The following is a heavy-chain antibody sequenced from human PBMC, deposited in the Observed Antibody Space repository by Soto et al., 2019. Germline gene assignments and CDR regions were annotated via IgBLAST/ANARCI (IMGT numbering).Heavy chain of an antibody. Sequence: QIQLVQAGAEVKKPGASVKVSCRASGYTFTNSGISWVRQAPGQGLEWMGWINTYNGNTHYTPKLQGRVTMTTDTSTRPAYMELRSLRSDDTAVYYCARDPMTGYLQFDYWGQGTLVTVSS. V-gene: IGHV1-18*01. D-gene: IGHD3-9*01. CDR1: GYTFTNSG. CDR3: ARDPMTGYLQFDY. CDR2: INTYNGNT. J-gene: IGHJ4*02.